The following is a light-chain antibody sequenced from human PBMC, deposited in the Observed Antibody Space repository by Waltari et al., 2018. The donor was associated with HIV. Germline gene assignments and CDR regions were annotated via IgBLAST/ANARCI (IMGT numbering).Light chain of an antibody. CDR1: TNDIGAYHY. CDR2: DVS. CDR3: SSYTSSSTVV. V-gene: IGLV2-14*01. Sequence: QSALTQPASVSGQPGQSLTLSCTGTTNDIGAYHYVLWYQQHPGKAPKLMIYDVSNRPSGVSNRFSGSKADNTASLPISGLQAEDEADYYCSSYTSSSTVVFGGGTKLTVL. J-gene: IGLJ2*01.